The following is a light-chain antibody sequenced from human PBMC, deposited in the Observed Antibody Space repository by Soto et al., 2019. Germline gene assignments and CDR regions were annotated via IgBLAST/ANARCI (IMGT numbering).Light chain of an antibody. J-gene: IGKJ1*01. Sequence: IQMTQSPSTLSASVGDRVTITCRASHNIERWLAWYQQKPGKAPKVLIYDASSLESGVPSRFSGSGSGTEFSLTISSLQPDDFATYYCQQYNNYWTFGQGTKVDIK. CDR2: DAS. V-gene: IGKV1-5*01. CDR1: HNIERW. CDR3: QQYNNYWT.